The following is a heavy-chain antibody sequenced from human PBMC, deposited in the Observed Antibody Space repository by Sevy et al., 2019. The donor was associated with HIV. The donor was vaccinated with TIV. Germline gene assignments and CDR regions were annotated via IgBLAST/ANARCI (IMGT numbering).Heavy chain of an antibody. J-gene: IGHJ4*02. V-gene: IGHV3-30*18. D-gene: IGHD2-21*01. Sequence: GGSLRLSCAASGFTFDRYFMHWVRQAPGNGLEWLAVISGDGSDTSYADSLRGRFTISRDNSKNTLFLQMNRLGTEDTAVYFCAKRDLNHQFLLDFWGQGTLVTVSS. CDR2: ISGDGSDT. CDR3: AKRDLNHQFLLDF. CDR1: GFTFDRYF.